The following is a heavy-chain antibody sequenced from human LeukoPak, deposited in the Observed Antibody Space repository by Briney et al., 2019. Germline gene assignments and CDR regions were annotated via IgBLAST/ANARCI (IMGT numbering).Heavy chain of an antibody. CDR2: ISYDGSNE. CDR1: GFTFSTFT. V-gene: IGHV3-30-3*01. D-gene: IGHD1-7*01. Sequence: GGSLRLSCAAAGFTFSTFTMHWVRQAPGKGLQWVAVISYDGSNEYYADSVKGRFTISRDNSKNTLYLQMNSLRAEDTAVYYCARDGTGSGFDYWGQGTLVTVSS. CDR3: ARDGTGSGFDY. J-gene: IGHJ4*02.